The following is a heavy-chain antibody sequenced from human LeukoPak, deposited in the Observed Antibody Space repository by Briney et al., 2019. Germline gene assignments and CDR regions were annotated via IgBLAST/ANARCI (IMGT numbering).Heavy chain of an antibody. V-gene: IGHV3-15*01. J-gene: IGHJ3*02. CDR1: GFTFSNAW. CDR3: TTNDAFDI. CDR2: IKRSGGTT. Sequence: KSGGSLRLSCAASGFTFSNAWMSWVRQAPEKGLEWVGRIKRSGGTTELAAPVKGRLTISRDDSKKTLYLQMSSLKTEDTAVYYCTTNDAFDIWGQGTMVTVSS.